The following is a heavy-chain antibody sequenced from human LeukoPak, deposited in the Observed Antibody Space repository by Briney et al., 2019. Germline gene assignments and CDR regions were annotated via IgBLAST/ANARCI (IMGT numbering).Heavy chain of an antibody. J-gene: IGHJ4*02. CDR2: ISGSGGST. CDR1: GFTFSSYA. V-gene: IGHV3-23*01. CDR3: ATPRFRYYYGPFPFDY. Sequence: GGSLRLSCAASGFTFSSYAMSWVRQAPGKGLEWVSAISGSGGSTYYADSVKGRFTISRDNSKNTLYLQMNSLRAEDTAVYYCATPRFRYYYGPFPFDYWGQGTLVIVSS. D-gene: IGHD3-10*01.